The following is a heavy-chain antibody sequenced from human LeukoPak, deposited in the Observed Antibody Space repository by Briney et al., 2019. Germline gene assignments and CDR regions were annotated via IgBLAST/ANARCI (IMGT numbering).Heavy chain of an antibody. CDR3: VYYYGSGSVEY. J-gene: IGHJ4*02. CDR1: GGSITSSNYY. V-gene: IGHV4-39*01. Sequence: SETLSLTCTVSGGSITSSNYYWGWIRQPPGKWLEWIGSFYYSGSTNYNPSLKSRVTISVDTSKNQFSLKLSSVTAADTAVYYCVYYYGSGSVEYWGQGTLVTVSS. CDR2: FYYSGST. D-gene: IGHD3-10*01.